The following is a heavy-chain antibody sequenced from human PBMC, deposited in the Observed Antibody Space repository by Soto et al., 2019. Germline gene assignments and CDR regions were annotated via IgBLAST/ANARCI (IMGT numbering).Heavy chain of an antibody. D-gene: IGHD3-22*01. J-gene: IGHJ4*02. V-gene: IGHV1-69*01. CDR2: IIPVFQTA. Sequence: EQLVQSGAEVKKPGSSVKVSCKASGGLFSSYPISWVRQVPGQGLEWMGGIIPVFQTAFFTQRFQGRVTITADESTNIAYIELSSRRSEDTASYYCARGGSGYTWFNEFWGQGTLFTGSS. CDR1: GGLFSSYP. CDR3: ARGGSGYTWFNEF.